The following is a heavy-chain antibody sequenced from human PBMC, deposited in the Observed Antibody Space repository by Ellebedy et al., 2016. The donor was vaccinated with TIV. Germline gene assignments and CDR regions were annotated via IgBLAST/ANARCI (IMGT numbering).Heavy chain of an antibody. D-gene: IGHD5-12*01. Sequence: GESLKISCKGSGYSFTSYWISWVRQMPGKGLEWMGRIDPSDSYTNYSPSFQGHVTISADKSIGTAYLQWSSLKASDTAMYYCARHRERSGYNYGWFDPWGQGTLVTVSS. V-gene: IGHV5-10-1*01. CDR1: GYSFTSYW. CDR2: IDPSDSYT. J-gene: IGHJ5*02. CDR3: ARHRERSGYNYGWFDP.